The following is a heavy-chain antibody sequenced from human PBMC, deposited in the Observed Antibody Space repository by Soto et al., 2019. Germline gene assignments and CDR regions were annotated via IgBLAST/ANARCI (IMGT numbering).Heavy chain of an antibody. CDR3: ARDHIAAAGSLYYYYGMDV. V-gene: IGHV4-31*03. CDR2: IYYSGST. Sequence: QVQLQESGPGLVKPSQTLSLTCTVSGGSISSGGYYWSWIRQHPGKGLEWIGYIYYSGSTYYNPSXXSRVTISVDTXXNXFXXKLSSVTAADTAVYYCARDHIAAAGSLYYYYGMDVWGQGTTVTVSS. D-gene: IGHD6-13*01. J-gene: IGHJ6*02. CDR1: GGSISSGGYY.